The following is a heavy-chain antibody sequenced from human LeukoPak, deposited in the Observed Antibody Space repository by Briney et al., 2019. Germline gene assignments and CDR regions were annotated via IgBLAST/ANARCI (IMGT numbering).Heavy chain of an antibody. J-gene: IGHJ5*02. CDR3: AGNADYCDSSGYIS. Sequence: ASVKVSCKASGYTFTGYYMHWVRQAPGQGLEWMGRINPNSGGTNYAQKFQGGVTMTRDTSISTAYMELSRLRSEDSALYCSAGNADYCDSSGYISWGRGTLVTVSS. V-gene: IGHV1-2*06. CDR1: GYTFTGYY. D-gene: IGHD3-22*01. CDR2: INPNSGGT.